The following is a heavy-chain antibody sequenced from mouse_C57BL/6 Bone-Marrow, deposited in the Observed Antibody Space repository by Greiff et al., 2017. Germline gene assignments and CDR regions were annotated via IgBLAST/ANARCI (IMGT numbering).Heavy chain of an antibody. J-gene: IGHJ1*03. V-gene: IGHV1-64*01. Sequence: QVQLQQPGAELVKPGASVKLSCKASGYTFTSYWMNWVKQRPGQGLEWIGMIHPNSGSTNYNEKFKSKATLTVDKSSSTAYMQLSSLTSEDSAVYYIARGYYGSSSLYFDFWGTGTTVTVSS. CDR2: IHPNSGST. CDR1: GYTFTSYW. D-gene: IGHD1-1*01. CDR3: ARGYYGSSSLYFDF.